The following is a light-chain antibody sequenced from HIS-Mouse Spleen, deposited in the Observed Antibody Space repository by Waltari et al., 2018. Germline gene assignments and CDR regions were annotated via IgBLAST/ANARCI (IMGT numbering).Light chain of an antibody. CDR3: YSTDSSGNHRV. V-gene: IGLV3-10*01. CDR2: EDS. Sequence: SYELTQPPSVSVSPGQTARNTCSGDALPKKYAYWYQQKSGQAPVLVIYEDSKRPSGVPGGFSGSSSGTMATLTISGAQVEEEADYYCYSTDSSGNHRVFGGGTKLTVL. CDR1: ALPKKY. J-gene: IGLJ2*01.